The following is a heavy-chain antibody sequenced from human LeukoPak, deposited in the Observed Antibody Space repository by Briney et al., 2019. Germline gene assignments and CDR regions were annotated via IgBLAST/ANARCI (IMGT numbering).Heavy chain of an antibody. V-gene: IGHV3-23*01. D-gene: IGHD6-13*01. CDR1: GFTFSSYA. J-gene: IGHJ4*02. CDR2: ISGSGGST. Sequence: GGSLRLSCAASGFTFSSYAMSWVRQAPGKGLEWVSAISGSGGSTYYADSVKGRFTISRDNSKNTLYLQMNSLRAEDTAVYYCANSAGIAAAGYYFDYWCQGTLVTVSS. CDR3: ANSAGIAAAGYYFDY.